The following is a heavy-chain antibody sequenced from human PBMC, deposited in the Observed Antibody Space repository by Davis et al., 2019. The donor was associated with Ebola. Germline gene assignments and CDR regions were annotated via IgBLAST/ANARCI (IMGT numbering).Heavy chain of an antibody. Sequence: GESLKISCAASGFTFSSYEMNWVRQAPGKGLEWVSYISSSGSTIYYADSVKGRFTISRDNAKNSLYLQMNSLRAEDTAVYYCARVYYDFWSGSYSGMDVWGQGTTVTVSS. CDR2: ISSSGSTI. CDR1: GFTFSSYE. D-gene: IGHD3-3*01. CDR3: ARVYYDFWSGSYSGMDV. J-gene: IGHJ6*02. V-gene: IGHV3-48*03.